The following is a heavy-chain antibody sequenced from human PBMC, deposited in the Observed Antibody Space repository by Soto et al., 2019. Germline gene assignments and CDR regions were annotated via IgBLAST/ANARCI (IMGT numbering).Heavy chain of an antibody. J-gene: IGHJ4*02. CDR1: GYTFTIYG. D-gene: IGHD3-3*01. V-gene: IGHV1-18*01. CDR2: ISAYNGNT. CDR3: ARGSGNYDFWYYFGY. Sequence: ASVKVSCKASGYTFTIYGISWVRQAPGQGLEWMGWISAYNGNTNYAQKLQGRVTMTTDTSTSTAYMELRSLRSDDTAVYYCARGSGNYDFWYYFGYWGQGTLVTVSS.